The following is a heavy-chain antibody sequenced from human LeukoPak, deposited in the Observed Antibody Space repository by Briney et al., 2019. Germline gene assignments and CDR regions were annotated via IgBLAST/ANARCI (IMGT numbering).Heavy chain of an antibody. D-gene: IGHD2-2*01. CDR1: GFSFSGHW. Sequence: GGSLRLSCTASGFSFSGHWMHWARQLPGKGLVWVSRISPTGSTTSYADSVKGRFTISRDNAKNSVYLQMNSLRAEDTAVYYCARLVCSTIPCYGKFYFDSWGQGTLVPVSS. CDR2: ISPTGSTT. V-gene: IGHV3-74*01. CDR3: ARLVCSTIPCYGKFYFDS. J-gene: IGHJ4*02.